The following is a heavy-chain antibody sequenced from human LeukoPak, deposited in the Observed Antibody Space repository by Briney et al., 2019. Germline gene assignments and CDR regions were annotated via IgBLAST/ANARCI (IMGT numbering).Heavy chain of an antibody. V-gene: IGHV4-39*01. CDR1: GGSISSTSYY. D-gene: IGHD7-27*01. CDR3: ARQGLIVLAGEGDFDY. Sequence: PSETLSLTCTVSGGSISSTSYYWAWIRQPPGKGLEWIGSIYYSGSTHYNPSLKSRVTISVDTSKNQFSLKLSSVTAADTAVYYCARQGLIVLAGEGDFDYWGQGTLVTVSS. J-gene: IGHJ4*02. CDR2: IYYSGST.